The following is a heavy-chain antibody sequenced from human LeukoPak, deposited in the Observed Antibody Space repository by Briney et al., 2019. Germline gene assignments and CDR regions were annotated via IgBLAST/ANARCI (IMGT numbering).Heavy chain of an antibody. CDR1: GGSISSSSYY. D-gene: IGHD3-16*01. V-gene: IGHV4-39*07. J-gene: IGHJ6*03. CDR2: IYYSGST. CDR3: ARVKDPGGYYYYYYMDV. Sequence: SETLSLTCTVSGGSISSSSYYWGWIRQPPGKGLEWIGSIYYSGSTYYNPSLKSRVTISVDTSNNQFSLKLSSVTAAHTAVYYCARVKDPGGYYYYYYMDVWGKGTTVTVSS.